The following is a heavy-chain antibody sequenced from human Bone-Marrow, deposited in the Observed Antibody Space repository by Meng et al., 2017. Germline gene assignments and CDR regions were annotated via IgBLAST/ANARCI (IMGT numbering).Heavy chain of an antibody. V-gene: IGHV4-34*01. CDR3: ARGLRAARPLLFGY. D-gene: IGHD6-6*01. Sequence: QVQLKQWGAGLLKPSETLSLTCAVYGGSFSGYYWSWIRQPSGKGLEWIGEINHSGSTNYNPSLKSRVTISVDTSKNQFSLKLSSVTAADTAVYYCARGLRAARPLLFGYWGQGTLVTVSS. J-gene: IGHJ4*02. CDR2: INHSGST. CDR1: GGSFSGYY.